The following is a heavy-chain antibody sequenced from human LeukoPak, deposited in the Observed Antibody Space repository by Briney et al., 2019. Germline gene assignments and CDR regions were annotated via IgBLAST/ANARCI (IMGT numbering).Heavy chain of an antibody. CDR3: ARATGYSIGYNYYYGLDV. D-gene: IGHD5-18*01. CDR1: GFTFSSYA. J-gene: IGHJ6*02. V-gene: IGHV3-23*01. Sequence: PGGSLRLSCAASGFTFSSYAMSWVRQAPGKGLEWVSAISGSGGSTYYADSVKGRFTISRDNAKNSLYLQMNSLRAEDTAMYYCARATGYSIGYNYYYGLDVWGQGTTVTVSS. CDR2: ISGSGGST.